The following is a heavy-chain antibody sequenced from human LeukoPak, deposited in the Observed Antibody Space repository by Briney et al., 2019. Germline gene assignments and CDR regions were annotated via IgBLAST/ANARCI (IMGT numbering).Heavy chain of an antibody. V-gene: IGHV4-34*01. D-gene: IGHD2-15*01. CDR2: INHSEST. Sequence: PSETLSLTCAVYGGSFSGYYWSWIRQPPGKGLEWIGEINHSESTNYNPSLKSRVTISVDTSKNQFSLKLSSVTAADTAVYYCARDSNLGYCSGGSCYSGYYYYYYYMDVWGKGTTVTVSS. CDR1: GGSFSGYY. J-gene: IGHJ6*03. CDR3: ARDSNLGYCSGGSCYSGYYYYYYYMDV.